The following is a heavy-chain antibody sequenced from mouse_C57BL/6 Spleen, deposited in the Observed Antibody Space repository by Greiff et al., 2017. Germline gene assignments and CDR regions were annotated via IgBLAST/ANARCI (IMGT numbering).Heavy chain of an antibody. CDR2: INYDGSST. CDR3: ARGWLRDYFDY. Sequence: EVQLVESEGGLVQPGSSMKLSCTASGFTFSDYYMAWVRQVPEKGLEWVANINYDGSSTYYLDSLKSRFIISRDNAKNILYLQMSSLKSEDTATYYCARGWLRDYFDYWGQGTTLTVSS. D-gene: IGHD2-2*01. CDR1: GFTFSDYY. J-gene: IGHJ2*01. V-gene: IGHV5-16*01.